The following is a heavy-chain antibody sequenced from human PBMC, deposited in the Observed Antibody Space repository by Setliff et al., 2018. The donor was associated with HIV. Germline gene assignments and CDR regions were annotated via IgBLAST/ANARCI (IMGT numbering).Heavy chain of an antibody. D-gene: IGHD3-10*01. V-gene: IGHV5-51*01. J-gene: IGHJ6*01. CDR3: ASLAYYDGSRTNYGMDV. CDR2: IYPGDSDT. Sequence: GESLKISCKGSGYSFTSYWIGWVRQMPGKGLEWMGIIYPGDSDTRYSPSFQGQVTISADKSISTAYLQWSSLKASDTARYYCASLAYYDGSRTNYGMDVWGQGTTGTVSS. CDR1: GYSFTSYW.